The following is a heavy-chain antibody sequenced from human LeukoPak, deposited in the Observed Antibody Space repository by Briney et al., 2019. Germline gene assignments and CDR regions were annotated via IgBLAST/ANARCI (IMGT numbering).Heavy chain of an antibody. CDR3: AKDRADDWPDAFDI. CDR2: ISSSSSYI. J-gene: IGHJ3*02. D-gene: IGHD3-9*01. V-gene: IGHV3-21*04. Sequence: GGSLRLSCAASGFTFSSYSMNWVRQAPGKGLEWVSSISSSSSYIHYADSVKGRFTISRDNSKNTLYLQMNSLRAEDTAVYYCAKDRADDWPDAFDIWGQGTMVTVSS. CDR1: GFTFSSYS.